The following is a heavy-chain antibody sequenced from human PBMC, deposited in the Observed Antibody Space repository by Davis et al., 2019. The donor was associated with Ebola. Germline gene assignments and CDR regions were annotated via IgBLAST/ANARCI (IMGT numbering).Heavy chain of an antibody. J-gene: IGHJ6*02. Sequence: GESLKISCAASGFTFSSYAMSWVRQAPGKGLEWVSAISGSGGSTYYADSVKGRFTISRDNSKNTLYLQMNSLRDEDTAVYYCARIRFLEWLLFHGMDVWGQGTTVTVSS. D-gene: IGHD3-3*01. CDR1: GFTFSSYA. CDR3: ARIRFLEWLLFHGMDV. V-gene: IGHV3-23*01. CDR2: ISGSGGST.